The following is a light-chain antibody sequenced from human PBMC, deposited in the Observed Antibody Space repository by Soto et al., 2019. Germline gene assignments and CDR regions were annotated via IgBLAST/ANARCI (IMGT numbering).Light chain of an antibody. J-gene: IGKJ1*01. V-gene: IGKV1-39*01. Sequence: DIQMTQSPSSLSASVEDRVIITCRASQSISNHLNWYQQKPGKAPKLLIFAASSLQSGVPSRFSGSRSGPDFTLTMSSLQPEDFATYYCQQSYSSPPTFGQGTKVEIK. CDR3: QQSYSSPPT. CDR1: QSISNH. CDR2: AAS.